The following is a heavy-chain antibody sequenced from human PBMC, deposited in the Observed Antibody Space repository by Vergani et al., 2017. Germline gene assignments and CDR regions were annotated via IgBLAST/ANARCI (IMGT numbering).Heavy chain of an antibody. CDR1: GFTFSNYW. D-gene: IGHD2-15*01. V-gene: IGHV3-21*02. Sequence: VQLVESGGGLVQPGGSLRLSCTASGFTFSNYWMQWVRQAPGKGLEWVSSISSSSSYIHYSDSLKGRFTISRDNAKNTLFLQMTSLKVDDTAVYYCVKSHRYCSRPTCPYFFDTWGQGTLVTVSS. CDR2: ISSSSSYI. J-gene: IGHJ4*02. CDR3: VKSHRYCSRPTCPYFFDT.